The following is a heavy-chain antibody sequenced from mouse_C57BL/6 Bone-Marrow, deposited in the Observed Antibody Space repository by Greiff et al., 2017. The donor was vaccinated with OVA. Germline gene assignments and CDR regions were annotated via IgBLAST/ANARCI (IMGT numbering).Heavy chain of an antibody. V-gene: IGHV1-50*01. CDR1: GYTFTSYW. J-gene: IGHJ2*01. D-gene: IGHD2-3*01. CDR3: ARKGIYDGYYED. Sequence: QVQLQQPGAELVKPGASVKLSCKASGYTFTSYWMQWVKQRPGQGLEWIGEIDPSDSYTNYNQKFKGKATLTVDTSSSTAYMQLSSLTSEDSAGDDGARKGIYDGYYEDWGQGTTLTVSS. CDR2: IDPSDSYT.